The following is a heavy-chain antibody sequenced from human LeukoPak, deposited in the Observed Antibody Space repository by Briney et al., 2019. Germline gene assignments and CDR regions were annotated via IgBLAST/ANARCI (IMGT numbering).Heavy chain of an antibody. CDR1: GGSISSGSYY. J-gene: IGHJ4*02. CDR3: ARGGYDSSGYYDIYYFDY. Sequence: SQTLSLTCTVSGGSISSGSYYWSWIRQPAGKGLEWIGRIYTSGSTNYNPSLKSRVTISVDTSKNQFSLKLSSVTAADTAVYYCARGGYDSSGYYDIYYFDYWGQGTLVTVSS. V-gene: IGHV4-61*02. D-gene: IGHD3-22*01. CDR2: IYTSGST.